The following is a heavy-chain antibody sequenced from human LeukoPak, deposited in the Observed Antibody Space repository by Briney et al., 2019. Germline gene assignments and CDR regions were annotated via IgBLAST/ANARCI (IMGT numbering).Heavy chain of an antibody. CDR1: GFTFDDYA. V-gene: IGHV3-9*01. D-gene: IGHD6-25*01. Sequence: PGGSLRLSCAASGFTFDDYAMHWVRQAPGKGLEWVSGISWNSGSIGYADSVKGRFTISRDNAKNSLYLQMDSLRAEDTAVYYCAKGSHLAAAGPYYYYGMDVWGQGTTVTVSS. CDR3: AKGSHLAAAGPYYYYGMDV. J-gene: IGHJ6*02. CDR2: ISWNSGSI.